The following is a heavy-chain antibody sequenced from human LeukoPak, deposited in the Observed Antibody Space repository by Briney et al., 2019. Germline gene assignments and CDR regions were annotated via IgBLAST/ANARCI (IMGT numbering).Heavy chain of an antibody. D-gene: IGHD3-3*01. CDR2: IRWDGGST. V-gene: IGHV3-43*01. CDR3: AKGRGYYDYFDY. Sequence: GGSLRLSCAASGFTFDVYTMHWVRQAPGKGLEWVSLIRWDGGSTYYADSVKGRFTISRDNSKNSLYLQMNSLRTEDTALYYCAKGRGYYDYFDYWGQGTLVTVSS. J-gene: IGHJ4*02. CDR1: GFTFDVYT.